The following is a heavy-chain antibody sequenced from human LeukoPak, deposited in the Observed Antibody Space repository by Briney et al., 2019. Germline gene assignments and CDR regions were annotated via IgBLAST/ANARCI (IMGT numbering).Heavy chain of an antibody. V-gene: IGHV3-48*04. CDR2: ISSSSSTV. CDR1: GFTFSSYT. D-gene: IGHD6-13*01. Sequence: GGSLRLSCAASGFTFSSYTMNWVRQAPGKGLEWLSYISSSSSTVYYADSVKGRFTISRDNAKNSLYLQTNRLRAEDTALYHCARGPYYSSTWANWYDPWGQGTLVTVSS. CDR3: ARGPYYSSTWANWYDP. J-gene: IGHJ5*02.